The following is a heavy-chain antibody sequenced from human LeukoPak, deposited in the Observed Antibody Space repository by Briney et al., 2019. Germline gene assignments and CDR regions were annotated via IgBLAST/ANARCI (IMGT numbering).Heavy chain of an antibody. CDR3: AKAYYYDTTEAFDI. CDR1: GGSFIGYY. D-gene: IGHD3-22*01. J-gene: IGHJ3*02. CDR2: INHSGST. Sequence: PSETLSLTCAVYGGSFIGYYWSWIRQPPGKGLEWIGEINHSGSTNYNPSLKSRVTISVDTSKNQFSLKLSSVTAADTAVYYCAKAYYYDTTEAFDIWGQGTMVTVSS. V-gene: IGHV4-34*01.